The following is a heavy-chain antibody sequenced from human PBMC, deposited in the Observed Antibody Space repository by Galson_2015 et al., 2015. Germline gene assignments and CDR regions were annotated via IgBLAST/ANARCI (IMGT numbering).Heavy chain of an antibody. D-gene: IGHD3-3*01. V-gene: IGHV4-31*03. CDR2: ISYSGSA. J-gene: IGHJ6*03. CDR1: GDSISSGGYF. Sequence: TLSLTCTVSGDSISSGGYFWSWVRHLPGKGLEWIGYISYSGSADYNPSLKSRVTISVDKPQNQFSLELRSVTAADTAVYYCARGTWSYNYYYVDVWGKGTTVFVSS. CDR3: ARGTWSYNYYYVDV.